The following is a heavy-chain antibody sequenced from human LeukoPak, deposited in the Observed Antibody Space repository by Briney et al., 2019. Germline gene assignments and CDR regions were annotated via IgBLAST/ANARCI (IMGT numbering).Heavy chain of an antibody. J-gene: IGHJ6*03. Sequence: SETLSLTCTGSGGSVSSSSYYWGWIRQPPGKGLGWIGSIYYSGSTYYNPSLKSRVTISVDTSKNQFSLKLSSVTAADTAVYYCARASRYYYYMDVWGKGTTVTISS. CDR2: IYYSGST. CDR3: ARASRYYYYMDV. V-gene: IGHV4-39*01. CDR1: GGSVSSSSYY.